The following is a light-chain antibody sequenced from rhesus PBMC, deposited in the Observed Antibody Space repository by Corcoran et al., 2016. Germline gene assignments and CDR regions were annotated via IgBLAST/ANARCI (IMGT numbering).Light chain of an antibody. CDR1: QGSSDY. V-gene: IGKV1-36*02. CDR3: LQGYSSPYS. CDR2: DAS. J-gene: IGKJ2*01. Sequence: DIQMTQSPSSLSASVGDRVTITCRASQGSSDYLNWYQQKPGKAPKRLIYDASSLESGVPSRFSGSGSGTDFTLPISSLQPEDFAAYGCLQGYSSPYSFGQGTKVEIK.